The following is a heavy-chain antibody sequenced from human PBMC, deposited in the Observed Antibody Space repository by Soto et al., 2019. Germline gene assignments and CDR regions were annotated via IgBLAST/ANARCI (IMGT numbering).Heavy chain of an antibody. V-gene: IGHV3-21*01. Sequence: GGSLRLSCAASGFTFRTYGMNWVRRAPGGGLEWVASISSSGSFIYYADSVKGRFTISRDDAEKSLYLQMNSLRVEDTAVYYCARDPNYDFWSGYRNKEGTYGMDVWGQGTTFTVSS. D-gene: IGHD3-3*01. J-gene: IGHJ6*02. CDR1: GFTFRTYG. CDR3: ARDPNYDFWSGYRNKEGTYGMDV. CDR2: ISSSGSFI.